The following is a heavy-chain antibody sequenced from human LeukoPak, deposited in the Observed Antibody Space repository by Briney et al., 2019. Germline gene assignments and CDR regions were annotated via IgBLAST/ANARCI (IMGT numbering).Heavy chain of an antibody. Sequence: PGGSLRLSCAASGFTLSTYWMHWVRQAPGNVLVWVSRMSSDVRPSNADSVKGRFTISRDNAKNTLFLEMNSLRAEDTSVYYCARGGKGYYYDLWGQGTLVTVSS. CDR2: MSSDVRP. J-gene: IGHJ4*02. CDR1: GFTLSTYW. D-gene: IGHD3-16*01. V-gene: IGHV3-74*01. CDR3: ARGGKGYYYDL.